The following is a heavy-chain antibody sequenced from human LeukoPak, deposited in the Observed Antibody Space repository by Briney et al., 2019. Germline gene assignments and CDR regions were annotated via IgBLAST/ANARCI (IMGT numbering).Heavy chain of an antibody. CDR1: GGSISSYY. V-gene: IGHV4-59*01. CDR2: IYYSGST. J-gene: IGHJ5*02. CDR3: ARDTSGSWPDLWFDH. Sequence: SETLSLTCTVSGGSISSYYWSWLRQPPGKGLEWIGYIYYSGSTNYNPSLKSRVTISVDTSKNQFSLKLSSVTAADTAVYYCARDTSGSWPDLWFDHWGQGTLVTVSS. D-gene: IGHD1-26*01.